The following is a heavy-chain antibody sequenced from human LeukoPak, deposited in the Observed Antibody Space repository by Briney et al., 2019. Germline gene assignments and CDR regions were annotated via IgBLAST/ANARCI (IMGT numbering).Heavy chain of an antibody. D-gene: IGHD3-22*01. V-gene: IGHV1-2*02. CDR3: ARQPAGHYYDSSGYYGRAFDI. J-gene: IGHJ3*02. Sequence: ASVKVSCKASGYTFTGYYMHWVRQAPGQGLEWMGWINPNSGGTNYAQKFQGRVTMTRDTTISTAYMQLSRLRSDDTAVYYCARQPAGHYYDSSGYYGRAFDIWGQGTMVTVSS. CDR2: INPNSGGT. CDR1: GYTFTGYY.